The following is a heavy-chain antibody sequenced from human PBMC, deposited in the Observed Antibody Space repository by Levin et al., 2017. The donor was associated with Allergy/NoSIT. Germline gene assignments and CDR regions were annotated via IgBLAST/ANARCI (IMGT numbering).Heavy chain of an antibody. Sequence: GGSLRLSCKASGSTHTSYAMHWVRQAPGQRLEWMGWINAGNGNTKYSQNFQGRVTFTRDTSASTAYMELSSLTYEDTAVYYCARAEWLQFRTSHFDYWGQGTLLTVSS. CDR1: GSTHTSYA. CDR2: INAGNGNT. J-gene: IGHJ4*02. CDR3: ARAEWLQFRTSHFDY. D-gene: IGHD5-24*01. V-gene: IGHV1-3*01.